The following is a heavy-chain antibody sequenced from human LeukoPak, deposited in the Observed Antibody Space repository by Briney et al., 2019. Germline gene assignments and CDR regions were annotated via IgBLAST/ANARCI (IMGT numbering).Heavy chain of an antibody. CDR3: AELGITMIGGV. D-gene: IGHD3-10*02. CDR2: ISGSGGST. CDR1: GFTFIDYG. V-gene: IGHV3-23*01. J-gene: IGHJ6*04. Sequence: PGGSLRLSCTASGFTFIDYGMSWVRQAPGKGLEWVSAISGSGGSTYYADSVKGRFTISRDNSKNTLYLQMNSLRAEDTAVYYCAELGITMIGGVWGKGTTVTISS.